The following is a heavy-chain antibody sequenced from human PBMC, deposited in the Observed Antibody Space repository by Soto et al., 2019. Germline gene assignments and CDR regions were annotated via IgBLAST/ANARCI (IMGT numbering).Heavy chain of an antibody. V-gene: IGHV1-18*01. CDR1: GYTFTSYG. CDR2: ISAYNGNT. Sequence: QVQLVQSGAEVKKPGASVKVSCKASGYTFTSYGIRWVRQAPGQGLEWMGWISAYNGNTNYAQKLQGRVTMTTDTSTRTAYIELRSLRSDDTAVYYCARVAVPYGDQTYYFDYWGQGTLVTVSS. J-gene: IGHJ4*02. CDR3: ARVAVPYGDQTYYFDY. D-gene: IGHD4-17*01.